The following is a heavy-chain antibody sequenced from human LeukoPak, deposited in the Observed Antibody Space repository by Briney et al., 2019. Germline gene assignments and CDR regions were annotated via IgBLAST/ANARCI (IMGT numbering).Heavy chain of an antibody. CDR2: MNPSSGYT. Sequence: ASVKVSCKASGYPFTTYDINWVRKATGQGLEWMGWMNPSSGYTGYSQEFQGRVTMTRNTSITTAYMELSSLRSEDTAVYYCARISDHNWYFGLWGRGTLVTVSS. V-gene: IGHV1-8*01. CDR3: ARISDHNWYFGL. D-gene: IGHD1-14*01. J-gene: IGHJ2*01. CDR1: GYPFTTYD.